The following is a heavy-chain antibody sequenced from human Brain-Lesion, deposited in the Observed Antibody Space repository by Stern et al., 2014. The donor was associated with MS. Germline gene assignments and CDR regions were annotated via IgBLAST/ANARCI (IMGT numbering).Heavy chain of an antibody. CDR1: GGAVSSGDRY. D-gene: IGHD3-3*01. CDR3: ARVTEFLRFFYPDY. J-gene: IGHJ4*02. CDR2: ISYSGNT. V-gene: IGHV4-31*03. Sequence: QEQLVESGPGLVKPSQTLSLTCTVSGGAVSSGDRYWSWLRPHPEKGLEWIGYISYSGNTYYNPSLESRVTISMDRSKNQFSLKLRSVTAADTAVYYCARVTEFLRFFYPDYWGQGIRVTVSS.